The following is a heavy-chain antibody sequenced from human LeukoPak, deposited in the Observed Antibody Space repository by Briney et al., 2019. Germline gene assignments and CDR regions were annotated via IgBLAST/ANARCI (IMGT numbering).Heavy chain of an antibody. D-gene: IGHD4/OR15-4a*01. CDR1: GFTFSSYS. J-gene: IGHJ4*02. CDR3: ARYKLTTY. V-gene: IGHV3-48*01. Sequence: GGSLRLSYAASGFTFSSYSMNWVRQAPGKGLEWVSYISSSSSTIYYADSVKGRFTISRDNAKNSLYLQMNSLRAEDTAVYYCARYKLTTYWGQGTLVTVSS. CDR2: ISSSSSTI.